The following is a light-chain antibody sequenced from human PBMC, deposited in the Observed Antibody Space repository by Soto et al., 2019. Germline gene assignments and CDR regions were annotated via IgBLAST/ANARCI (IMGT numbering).Light chain of an antibody. CDR1: SSDVGTYNY. CDR2: EVS. V-gene: IGLV2-14*01. J-gene: IGLJ2*01. CDR3: SSRSSSSTLV. Sequence: QSVLTQPASVSGSPGQSITISCTGTSSDVGTYNYVSWYQQYPGKAPKLIIYEVSDRPSGVSNRFSGSKSANTASLTISGLQAEDEAEYYCSSRSSSSTLVFGGGTKVTVL.